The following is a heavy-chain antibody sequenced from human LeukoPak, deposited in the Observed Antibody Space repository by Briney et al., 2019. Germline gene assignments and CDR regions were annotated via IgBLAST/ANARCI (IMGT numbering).Heavy chain of an antibody. V-gene: IGHV1-46*01. CDR3: ARRGIAAATHDY. D-gene: IGHD6-13*01. CDR2: INPSGGST. CDR1: GYTFTSYY. Sequence: ASVKVSCKASGYTFTSYYMHWLRQAPGQGLEWMGIINPSGGSTSYAQKFQGRVTMTRDTSTSTVYMELSSLRSEDTAVYYCARRGIAAATHDYWGQGTLVTVSS. J-gene: IGHJ4*02.